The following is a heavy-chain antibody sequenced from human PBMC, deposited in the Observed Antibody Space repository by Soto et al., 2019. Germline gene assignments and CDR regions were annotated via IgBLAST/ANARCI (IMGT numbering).Heavy chain of an antibody. CDR3: ARWELPFDY. CDR1: GFTFSRYW. J-gene: IGHJ4*02. CDR2: INQDGSEK. D-gene: IGHD1-26*01. V-gene: IGHV3-7*05. Sequence: GGSLRLSCAASGFTFSRYWMSWVRQAPGKGLEWVANINQDGSEKHYVDAVTGRFTISRDNAKNSLYLQMNSLRAEDTAVYYCARWELPFDYWGQGTLVTVSS.